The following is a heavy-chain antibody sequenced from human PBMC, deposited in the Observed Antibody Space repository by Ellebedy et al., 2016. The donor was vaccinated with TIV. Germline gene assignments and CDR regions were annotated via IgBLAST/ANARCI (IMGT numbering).Heavy chain of an antibody. CDR1: GFTFSSSD. D-gene: IGHD6-13*01. CDR3: ARGYSSSFSLDY. J-gene: IGHJ4*02. Sequence: PGGSLRLSCAASGFTFSSSDMHWVRQAPGKGPEWVAHITQDGSRNYDADSVKGRFTFSRDNSKNTLYLQMNSLRAEDTAVYYCARGYSSSFSLDYWGQGTLVTVSS. CDR2: ITQDGSRN. V-gene: IGHV3-30*03.